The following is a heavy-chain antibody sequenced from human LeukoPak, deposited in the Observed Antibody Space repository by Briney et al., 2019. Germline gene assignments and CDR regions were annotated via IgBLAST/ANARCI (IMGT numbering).Heavy chain of an antibody. J-gene: IGHJ4*02. V-gene: IGHV4-59*01. CDR2: IYYSGST. CDR3: ARQYCSGGSCYRIHY. D-gene: IGHD2-15*01. CDR1: GGSISSYY. Sequence: PSETLSLTCTVSGGSISSYYWSWIRQPPGKGLEWIGYIYYSGSTNYNPSLKSRVTISVDTSKNQFSLKLSSVTAADTAVYYCARQYCSGGSCYRIHYWGQGTLVTVSS.